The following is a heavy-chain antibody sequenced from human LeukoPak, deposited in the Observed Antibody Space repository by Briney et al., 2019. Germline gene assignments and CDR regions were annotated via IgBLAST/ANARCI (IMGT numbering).Heavy chain of an antibody. V-gene: IGHV1-2*02. D-gene: IGHD2-21*02. Sequence: GASVKVSCKASGYTFSGYYMYWVRQAPGQGLEWMGWINPNSGGTKYPQKFQGRVTMTRDTSISTAYMELSRLRPDDTAVYYCAREAVVTATGIGWYGMDVWGQGTTVTVSS. CDR2: INPNSGGT. CDR1: GYTFSGYY. J-gene: IGHJ6*02. CDR3: AREAVVTATGIGWYGMDV.